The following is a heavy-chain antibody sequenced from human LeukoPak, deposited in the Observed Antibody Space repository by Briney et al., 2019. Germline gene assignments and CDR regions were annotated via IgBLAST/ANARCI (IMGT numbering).Heavy chain of an antibody. CDR1: GFTFSSYS. V-gene: IGHV3-21*01. D-gene: IGHD2-8*01. J-gene: IGHJ4*02. Sequence: PGGSLRPSCAASGFTFSSYSMNWVRQAPGKGLEWVSFITSSSGYIYYADSVKGRFTISRDNTKNSLYLQMNSLRAEDTAVYYCARAITNSGFDYWGQGTLVTVSS. CDR3: ARAITNSGFDY. CDR2: ITSSSGYI.